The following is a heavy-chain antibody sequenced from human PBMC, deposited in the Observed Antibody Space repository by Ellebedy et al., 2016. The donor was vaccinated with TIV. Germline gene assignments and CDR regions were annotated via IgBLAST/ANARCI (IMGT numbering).Heavy chain of an antibody. J-gene: IGHJ4*02. V-gene: IGHV3-7*03. D-gene: IGHD2-8*01. CDR2: IKQDGSEK. Sequence: PGGSLRLSCAASGFSLSSYWMNWVRQAPGKGLEWVANIKQDGSEKYYVDSVKGRFTISRDNAKNSLYLQMNSLRAEDTAVYFCARSRGVSYWGQGTLVTVSS. CDR3: ARSRGVSY. CDR1: GFSLSSYW.